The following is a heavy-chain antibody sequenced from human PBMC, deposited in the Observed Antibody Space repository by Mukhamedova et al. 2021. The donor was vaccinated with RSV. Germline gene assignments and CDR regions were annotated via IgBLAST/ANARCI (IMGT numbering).Heavy chain of an antibody. Sequence: GSNKYYADSVKGRFTISRDNSKNTLYLQMNSLRAEDTAVYYCARVQLERRAYFDYWGQGTLVTVSS. CDR2: GSNK. J-gene: IGHJ4*02. D-gene: IGHD1-1*01. CDR3: ARVQLERRAYFDY. V-gene: IGHV3-30-3*01.